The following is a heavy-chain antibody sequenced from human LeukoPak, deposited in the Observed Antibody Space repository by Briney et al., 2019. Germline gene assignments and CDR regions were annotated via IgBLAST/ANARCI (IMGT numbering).Heavy chain of an antibody. V-gene: IGHV3-64D*06. D-gene: IGHD5-18*01. Sequence: TGGSLRLSCSASGFAFSSSPMHWVRQAPGKTLEYVSAISSDGRNAYYAVSVKGRFTMSRDNSKNTLSLQMSSLRPEDTAVYYCVPHINYSYQYWGRGTQVTVS. J-gene: IGHJ4*02. CDR2: ISSDGRNA. CDR1: GFAFSSSP. CDR3: VPHINYSYQY.